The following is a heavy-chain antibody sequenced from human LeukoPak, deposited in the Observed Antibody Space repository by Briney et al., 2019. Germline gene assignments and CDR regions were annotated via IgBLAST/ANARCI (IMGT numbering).Heavy chain of an antibody. J-gene: IGHJ5*01. D-gene: IGHD2-8*01. CDR2: IHCSGSS. CDR3: ALAPNSNWFDF. V-gene: IGHV4-59*03. CDR1: GDSTSNFY. Sequence: SETLSLTCTVSGDSTSNFYWNWIRQSPGKGLEWIGNIHCSGSSVYNPSLKSRGTISIDTSRRQFFLKLNSVTAADTAVYFCALAPNSNWFDFWGPGTLVTVSS.